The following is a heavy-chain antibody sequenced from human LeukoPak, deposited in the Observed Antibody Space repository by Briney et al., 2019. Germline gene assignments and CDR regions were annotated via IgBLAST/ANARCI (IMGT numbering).Heavy chain of an antibody. Sequence: SETLSLTCTVSGGSISSGGYYWSWIRQPPGKGLEWIGYIYHSGSTYYNPSLKSRVTISVDRSKNQFPLKLSSVTAADTAVYYCARYNSGRSSSNFDYWGQGTLVTVSS. V-gene: IGHV4-30-2*01. J-gene: IGHJ4*02. D-gene: IGHD1-26*01. CDR3: ARYNSGRSSSNFDY. CDR2: IYHSGST. CDR1: GGSISSGGYY.